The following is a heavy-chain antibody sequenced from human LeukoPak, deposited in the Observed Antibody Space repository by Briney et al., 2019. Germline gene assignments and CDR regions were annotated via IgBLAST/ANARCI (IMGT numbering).Heavy chain of an antibody. Sequence: GGSLRLSCAASGFTFSSYAMSWVRQAPGKGLEWVSAISGSGGSTYYADSVKGRFTISRDNSKNTLYLQMNSLRAEDTTVYYCAKGFGYSYASDYWGQGTPVTVSS. CDR1: GFTFSSYA. J-gene: IGHJ4*02. D-gene: IGHD5-18*01. CDR3: AKGFGYSYASDY. CDR2: ISGSGGST. V-gene: IGHV3-23*01.